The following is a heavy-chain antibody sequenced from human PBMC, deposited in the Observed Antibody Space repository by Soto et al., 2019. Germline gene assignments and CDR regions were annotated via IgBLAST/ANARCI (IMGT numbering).Heavy chain of an antibody. CDR1: GFTFDDYA. CDR2: ISWNSGSI. D-gene: IGHD3-22*01. CDR3: AKDLNLGFYYDSSGHAHLL. Sequence: PGGSLRLSCAASGFTFDDYAMHWVRQAPGKGLEWVSGISWNSGSIGYADSVKGRFTISRDNAKNSLYLQMNSLRAEDTALYYCAKDLNLGFYYDSSGHAHLLWGQGTLVTVSS. V-gene: IGHV3-9*01. J-gene: IGHJ4*02.